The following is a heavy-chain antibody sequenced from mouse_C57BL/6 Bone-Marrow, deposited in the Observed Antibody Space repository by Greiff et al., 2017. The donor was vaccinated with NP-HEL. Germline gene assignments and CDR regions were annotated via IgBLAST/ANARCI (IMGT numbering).Heavy chain of an antibody. CDR2: IRSKSNNYAT. CDR1: GFSFNTYA. D-gene: IGHD2-3*01. V-gene: IGHV10-1*01. Sequence: EVMLVESGGGLVQPKGSLKLSCAASGFSFNTYAMNWVRQAPGKGLEWVARIRSKSNNYATYYADSVKDRFTISRDDSESMLYLQMNNLKTEDTAMYYCVRDYDGYAWFAYWGQGTLVTVSA. J-gene: IGHJ3*01. CDR3: VRDYDGYAWFAY.